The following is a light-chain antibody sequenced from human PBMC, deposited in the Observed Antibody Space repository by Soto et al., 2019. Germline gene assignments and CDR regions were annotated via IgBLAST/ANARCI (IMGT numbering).Light chain of an antibody. CDR2: EVS. J-gene: IGLJ1*01. CDR3: SSYSISTAYL. Sequence: QSVLTQPASVPGSPGQSITISCTGTSSDVGGYDYVSWYQLHPGKAPKLMVFEVSNRPSGVSYRFSGSKSANTASLTISGLQAEDEADYFCSSYSISTAYLFGNGTKVTVL. CDR1: SSDVGGYDY. V-gene: IGLV2-14*01.